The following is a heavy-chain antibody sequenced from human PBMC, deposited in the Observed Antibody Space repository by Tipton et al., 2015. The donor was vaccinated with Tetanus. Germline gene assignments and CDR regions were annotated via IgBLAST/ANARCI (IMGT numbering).Heavy chain of an antibody. Sequence: SLRLSCAGPGFSFSSYAMSWVRQAPGRGLEWVSLISGSGGSTYYADSVKGRFTISRDNGKNLLYLEMNSLRVEDTAVYYCARDPHTIRAGNHRGFDYWGQGTLVTVSS. CDR1: GFSFSSYA. J-gene: IGHJ4*02. CDR3: ARDPHTIRAGNHRGFDY. D-gene: IGHD3-10*01. CDR2: ISGSGGST. V-gene: IGHV3-23*01.